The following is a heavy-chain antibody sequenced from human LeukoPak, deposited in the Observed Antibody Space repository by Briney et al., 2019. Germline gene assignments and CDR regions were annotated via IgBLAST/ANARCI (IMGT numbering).Heavy chain of an antibody. CDR3: ARAYCSSTSCYSNWFDP. CDR1: GGTFSSYA. Sequence: SVKVSCKASGGTFSSYAISWVRQAPGQGLEWMGGIIPIFGTANYAQKFQGRVTITADESTSTAYMELSSLRSEDTAVYYCARAYCSSTSCYSNWFDPWGQGTLVTVSS. D-gene: IGHD2-2*02. J-gene: IGHJ5*02. CDR2: IIPIFGTA. V-gene: IGHV1-69*01.